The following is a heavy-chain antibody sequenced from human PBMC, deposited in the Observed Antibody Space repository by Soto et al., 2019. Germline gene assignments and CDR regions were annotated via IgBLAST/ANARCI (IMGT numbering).Heavy chain of an antibody. V-gene: IGHV1-69*04. CDR3: ARDTSGYSDFDY. Sequence: SVKVSCKASGGTFSSYTISWVRQAPGQGLEWMGRIIPILGIANYAQKFQGRVTITADKSTSTAYMELSSLRSEDTAVYYCARDTSGYSDFDYWGQGTLVTVSS. D-gene: IGHD3-3*01. J-gene: IGHJ4*02. CDR1: GGTFSSYT. CDR2: IIPILGIA.